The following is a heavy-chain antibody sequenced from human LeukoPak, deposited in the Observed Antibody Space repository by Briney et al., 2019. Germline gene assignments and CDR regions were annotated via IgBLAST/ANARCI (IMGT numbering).Heavy chain of an antibody. J-gene: IGHJ4*02. Sequence: PGGSLRLSCAASGFTFSSYAMSWVRQAPGRGLEWVSAISGSGGSTYYADSVKGRFTISRDNSKNTLYLQMNSLRAEDTAVYYCAKGGSYCGGDCYSDYWGQGTLVTVSS. CDR2: ISGSGGST. D-gene: IGHD2-21*01. CDR3: AKGGSYCGGDCYSDY. CDR1: GFTFSSYA. V-gene: IGHV3-23*01.